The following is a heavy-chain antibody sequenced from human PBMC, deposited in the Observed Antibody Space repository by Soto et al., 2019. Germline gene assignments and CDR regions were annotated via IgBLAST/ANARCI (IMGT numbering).Heavy chain of an antibody. CDR2: TIPVFNTA. D-gene: IGHD3-10*01. CDR1: GGTLSDHG. J-gene: IGHJ3*02. Sequence: QVQLEQSGAEVKKPGSSVKVSCKASGGTLSDHGVAWLRQAPGQGLEWMGGTIPVFNTAKYAQKFQGRVTVTADKFTNIAYMDLSSLRSEDRAFYFCARGVYGSGNYYTGPSAFDIGGQGTMVIVSS. V-gene: IGHV1-69*06. CDR3: ARGVYGSGNYYTGPSAFDI.